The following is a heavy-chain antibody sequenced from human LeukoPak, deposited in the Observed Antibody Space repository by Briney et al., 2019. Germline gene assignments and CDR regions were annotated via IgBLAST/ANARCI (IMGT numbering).Heavy chain of an antibody. CDR3: ARGGRNYYDFWSGYYYYGMDV. Sequence: SETLSLTCTVSGGSISSSSYYWGWIRQPPGKGLEWIGEINHSGSTNYNPSLKSRVTISVDTSKNQFSLKLSSVTAADTAVYYCARGGRNYYDFWSGYYYYGMDVWGQGTTVTVSS. CDR1: GGSISSSSYY. D-gene: IGHD3-3*01. CDR2: INHSGST. J-gene: IGHJ6*02. V-gene: IGHV4-39*07.